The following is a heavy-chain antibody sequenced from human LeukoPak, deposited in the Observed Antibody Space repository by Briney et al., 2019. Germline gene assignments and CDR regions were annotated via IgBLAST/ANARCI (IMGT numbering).Heavy chain of an antibody. CDR2: ISSSSSYI. CDR3: ARDPPYYDFWSDDAYYFDS. Sequence: GGSLRLSCAASGFTLSSYSMNWVRQAPGKGLEWVSSISSSSSYIYYADSVKGRFTISRDSAKNSLYLQMNSLRAEDTAVYYCARDPPYYDFWSDDAYYFDSWGQGTLVTVSS. V-gene: IGHV3-21*01. J-gene: IGHJ4*02. D-gene: IGHD3-3*01. CDR1: GFTLSSYS.